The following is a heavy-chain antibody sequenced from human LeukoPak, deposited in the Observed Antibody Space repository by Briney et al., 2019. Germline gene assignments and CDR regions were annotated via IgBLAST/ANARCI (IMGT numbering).Heavy chain of an antibody. CDR2: IWYDGSEK. Sequence: GGSLRLSCAASGFTFSSYGMHWVRQAPGKGLEWVAIIWYDGSEKSYGDSVKGRFTISRDNSKNTLYLQMNSLRAEDTAVYYCARDRGTTSSAGYYFDYWGQGTLVTVSS. CDR1: GFTFSSYG. J-gene: IGHJ4*02. CDR3: ARDRGTTSSAGYYFDY. V-gene: IGHV3-33*01. D-gene: IGHD6-6*01.